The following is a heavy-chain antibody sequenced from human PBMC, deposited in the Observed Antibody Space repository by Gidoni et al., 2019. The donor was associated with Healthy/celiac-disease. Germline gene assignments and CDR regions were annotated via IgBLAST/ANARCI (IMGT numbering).Heavy chain of an antibody. Sequence: QVQLQQWGAGLLKPSETLSLTCAVYGGSFSGYYWSWIRQPPGKGLEWIGEINHSGSTNYNPSLKSRVTISVDTSKNQFSLKLSSVTAADTAVYYCARGVGGSYYSYWGQGTLVTVSS. CDR2: INHSGST. J-gene: IGHJ4*02. CDR3: ARGVGGSYYSY. V-gene: IGHV4-34*01. D-gene: IGHD1-26*01. CDR1: GGSFSGYY.